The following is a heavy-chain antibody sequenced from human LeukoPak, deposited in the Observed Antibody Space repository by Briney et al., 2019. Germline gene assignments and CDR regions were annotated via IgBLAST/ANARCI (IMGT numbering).Heavy chain of an antibody. D-gene: IGHD3-16*01. CDR2: ISHSGTT. V-gene: IGHV4-38-2*01. CDR3: ARGGAVPGIDP. Sequence: SETLSLTCAVSLYSITSGFSWGWFRQPPGKGLEWIGTISHSGTTDYKSTLESRLTTSMDTSKNLFSLRLTAAAAADTAVYYCARGGAVPGIDPWGQGTLVTVPS. J-gene: IGHJ5*02. CDR1: LYSITSGFS.